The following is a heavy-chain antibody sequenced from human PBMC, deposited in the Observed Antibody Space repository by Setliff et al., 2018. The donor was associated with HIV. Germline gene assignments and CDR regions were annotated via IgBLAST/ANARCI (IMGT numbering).Heavy chain of an antibody. CDR2: IFGSGTT. V-gene: IGHV4-4*07. J-gene: IGHJ4*02. D-gene: IGHD6-19*01. CDR1: TDSISNFH. CDR3: ASPASGGSSGQYHY. Sequence: ASETLSLTCSVSTDSISNFHWSWMRQPAGKGLEWIGRIFGSGTTHYNPSLKSRVTMSIDTSKNQFSLKLNSVTAADTAVYYCASPASGGSSGQYHYWGQGTLVTVSS.